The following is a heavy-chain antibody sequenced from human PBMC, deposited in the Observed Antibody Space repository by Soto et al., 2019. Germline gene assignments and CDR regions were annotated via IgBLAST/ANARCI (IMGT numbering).Heavy chain of an antibody. Sequence: EVQLVESGGGLVQPGGSLRLSCETSGLSFSRYWMSWVRQAPGKGPEWVAIIKEDGTEIYYVYSVMGRSTISRDNAKNSRYVQLSRLTAADTGVYYCGRDWDASTRTAFDISGDGPMVTVSS. J-gene: IGHJ3*02. V-gene: IGHV3-7*04. CDR1: GLSFSRYW. CDR3: GRDWDASTRTAFDI. D-gene: IGHD1-26*01. CDR2: IKEDGTEI.